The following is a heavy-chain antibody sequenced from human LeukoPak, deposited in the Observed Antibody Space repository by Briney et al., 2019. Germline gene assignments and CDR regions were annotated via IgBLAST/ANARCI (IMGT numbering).Heavy chain of an antibody. CDR3: ARVPGYSSRRGDY. D-gene: IGHD5-18*01. J-gene: IGHJ4*02. CDR1: GYTFTDYF. V-gene: IGHV1-2*02. CDR2: INPNSGGT. Sequence: ASVKVSCKASGYTFTDYFMHWVRQAPGQGLEWMGWINPNSGGTHYAQKFQGRVTMTRDTSISTAYMELSRLRSDDTAVYYCARVPGYSSRRGDYWGQGTLVTVSS.